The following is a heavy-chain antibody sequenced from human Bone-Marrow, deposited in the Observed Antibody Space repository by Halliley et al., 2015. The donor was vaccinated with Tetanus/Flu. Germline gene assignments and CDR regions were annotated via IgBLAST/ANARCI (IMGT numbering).Heavy chain of an antibody. Sequence: SLRLSCAASGFTFSSYTLNWVRQAPGKGLEWVSSISSSGSYIYYADSVNGRFTISRDNAKNSLYLQMNSLRADDTAVYYCARVKTPEGAYFSYYGMDVWGQGTTVTVSS. D-gene: IGHD2-21*01. V-gene: IGHV3-21*01. CDR3: ARVKTPEGAYFSYYGMDV. CDR1: GFTFSSYT. J-gene: IGHJ6*02. CDR2: ISSSGSYI.